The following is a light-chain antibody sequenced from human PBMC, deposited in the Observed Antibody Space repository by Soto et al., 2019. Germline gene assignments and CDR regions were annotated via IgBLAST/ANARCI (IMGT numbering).Light chain of an antibody. CDR1: QGISRW. V-gene: IGKV1D-12*01. J-gene: IGKJ4*01. CDR2: GAS. Sequence: DIQLTQSPSSVSASVGDRVTITCRASQGISRWLVWYQQKPGKAPNLLISGASSLQSGVPSRFSGSGSGTDFTLTISSLQPEDFATYYCQQANSFRLTFGGGTKVAIK. CDR3: QQANSFRLT.